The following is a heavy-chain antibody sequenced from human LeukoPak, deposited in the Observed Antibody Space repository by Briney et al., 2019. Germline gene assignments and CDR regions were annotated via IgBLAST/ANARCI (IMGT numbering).Heavy chain of an antibody. V-gene: IGHV4-34*01. CDR3: ARSRGVKDY. Sequence: SETLSLTCAVYGGSFSGYYWSWIRQPPGKGLEWIGEINHSGSTNYNPSLKSRVTISVDTSKNQFSLKLSSVTAADTAVYYCARSRGVKDYWGQGPLVTVSS. D-gene: IGHD3-10*01. CDR1: GGSFSGYY. CDR2: INHSGST. J-gene: IGHJ4*02.